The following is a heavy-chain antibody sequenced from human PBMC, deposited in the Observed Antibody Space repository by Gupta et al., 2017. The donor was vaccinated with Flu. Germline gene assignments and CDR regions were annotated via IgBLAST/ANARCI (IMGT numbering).Heavy chain of an antibody. CDR1: GFTFDKFG. CDR3: AKDRGYNGLGLEH. V-gene: IGHV3-9*01. CDR2: LSWNSGVI. D-gene: IGHD5-12*01. Sequence: EVQLVESGGGLVQPGRSLRLSCVAPGFTFDKFGLRWVPQLPGKGLEWVAGLSWNSGVIGYADSVKGRFTISRDNAKNSLYLQMNSLRVEDTALYCCAKDRGYNGLGLEHWGQGTLVTVSS. J-gene: IGHJ4*02.